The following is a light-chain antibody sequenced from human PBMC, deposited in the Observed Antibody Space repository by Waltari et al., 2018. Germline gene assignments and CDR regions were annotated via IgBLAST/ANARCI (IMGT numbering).Light chain of an antibody. J-gene: IGKJ2*01. CDR1: QSGSGSY. CDR2: DAS. CDR3: QQYNNWPPET. V-gene: IGKV3D-20*02. Sequence: EIVLTQSPDTLSLSPGERATLSCRASQSGSGSYLAWYQQKPGQAPRLLISDASSRATAIPDRFSGRGSGTDFTLTISRLEPEDFAVYYCQQYNNWPPETFGQGTKLEIK.